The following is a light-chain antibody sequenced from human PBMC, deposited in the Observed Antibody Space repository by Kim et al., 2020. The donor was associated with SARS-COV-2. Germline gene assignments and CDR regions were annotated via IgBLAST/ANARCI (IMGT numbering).Light chain of an antibody. J-gene: IGLJ1*01. CDR3: QAWDSSTYV. Sequence: SVFPGQTASITCSVDKLGDKYASWYQQKSVQSPVLVIYQDNKRPSGIPERFSGSNSGNTATLTISGTQAMDEADYYCQAWDSSTYVFGPGTKVTVL. CDR1: KLGDKY. V-gene: IGLV3-1*01. CDR2: QDN.